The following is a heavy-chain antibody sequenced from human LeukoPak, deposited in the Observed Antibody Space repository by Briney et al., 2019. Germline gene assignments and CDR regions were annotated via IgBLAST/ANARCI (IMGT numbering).Heavy chain of an antibody. CDR2: IYSGGST. Sequence: GGSLRLSCAASGFTVSSIYMSWVRQAPGKGLEWVSVIYSGGSTYYADSVKGRFTISRDNSKNTLYIQMNSLRAEDTAVYYCARGTAYYYGSGSYPALDYWGQGTLVTVSS. V-gene: IGHV3-53*01. CDR3: ARGTAYYYGSGSYPALDY. CDR1: GFTVSSIY. J-gene: IGHJ4*02. D-gene: IGHD3-10*01.